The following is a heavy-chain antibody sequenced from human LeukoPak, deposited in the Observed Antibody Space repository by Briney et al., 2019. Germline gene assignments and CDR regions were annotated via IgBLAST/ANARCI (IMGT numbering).Heavy chain of an antibody. CDR1: GYTFTSYD. CDR3: ARGRGRWVVGATSTQVDY. CDR2: MNPNSGNT. D-gene: IGHD1-26*01. Sequence: GASVKVSCKASGYTFTSYDINWVRQATGQGLEWMGWMNPNSGNTGYAQKFQGRVTMTRNTSISTAYMELSSLRSEDTAVYYCARGRGRWVVGATSTQVDYWGQGTLVTVSS. V-gene: IGHV1-8*01. J-gene: IGHJ4*02.